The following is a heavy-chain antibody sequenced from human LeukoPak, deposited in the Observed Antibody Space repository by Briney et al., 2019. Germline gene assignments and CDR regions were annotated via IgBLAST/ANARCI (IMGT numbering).Heavy chain of an antibody. Sequence: PGRSLRLSCAASGFTFSSYGMHWVRQAPGKGLEWVAVISYDGSNKYYADSVKGRFTISRDNSKNTLYLQMNSLRAEDTAVYYCAKEGVAAHDYWGQGTLVTVSS. D-gene: IGHD6-19*01. CDR1: GFTFSSYG. V-gene: IGHV3-30*18. CDR2: ISYDGSNK. J-gene: IGHJ4*02. CDR3: AKEGVAAHDY.